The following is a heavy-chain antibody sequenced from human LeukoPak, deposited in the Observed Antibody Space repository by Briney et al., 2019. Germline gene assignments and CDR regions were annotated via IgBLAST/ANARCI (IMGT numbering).Heavy chain of an antibody. CDR2: IYSGGDT. D-gene: IGHD3-22*01. V-gene: IGHV3-66*01. Sequence: GGSLRLSCAASGFTFSSYAMSWVRQAPGKGLEWVSVIYSGGDTYYADYVRGRFTISRDISKNTLYLQMNSLRAEDTAVYYCARNYYDSSGYYYQFDYWGQGTLVTVSS. J-gene: IGHJ4*02. CDR1: GFTFSSYA. CDR3: ARNYYDSSGYYYQFDY.